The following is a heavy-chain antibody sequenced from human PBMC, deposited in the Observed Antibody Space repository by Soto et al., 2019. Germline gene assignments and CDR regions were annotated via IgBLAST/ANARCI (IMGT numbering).Heavy chain of an antibody. J-gene: IGHJ4*02. D-gene: IGHD1-26*01. CDR3: ARRSTTDYFDY. CDR2: IYYSGTT. CDR1: GGSISSKNYY. V-gene: IGHV4-39*07. Sequence: SETLSLTCSVSGGSISSKNYYWGWIRQPPGKGLEWIGIIYYSGTTYYNPSHKSRVIISVDTSKNQLSLKLSSVAAADTAIYYCARRSTTDYFDYWGQGTPVTVSS.